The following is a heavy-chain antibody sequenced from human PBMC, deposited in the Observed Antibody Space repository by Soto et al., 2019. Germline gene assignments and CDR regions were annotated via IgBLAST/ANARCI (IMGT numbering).Heavy chain of an antibody. CDR3: ARDRGPNTPDY. J-gene: IGHJ4*02. D-gene: IGHD2-2*02. CDR1: GFTFSNYW. Sequence: EVQVVESGGGLVQPGGSLRLSCAVSGFTFSNYWMTWVRQAPGKGLEWVAYMNQDGSQIYYVDSLRGRFTISRDNAKNSLFPAKNRPRVDHPALFYCARDRGPNTPDYCGQGTLVTVSS. V-gene: IGHV3-7*01. CDR2: MNQDGSQI.